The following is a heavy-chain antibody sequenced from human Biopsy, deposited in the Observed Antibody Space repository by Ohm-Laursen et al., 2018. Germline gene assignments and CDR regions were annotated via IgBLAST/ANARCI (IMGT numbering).Heavy chain of an antibody. CDR3: ARHGSQGYCTGGSCVDY. CDR2: LYYRGNT. Sequence: SDTLSLTCTVSGGSISSNYYYWGWLRQPPGKGLEWIGSLYYRGNTNYNPSLKSRVTISVDTSKNQFSLKLSSATAADTAVFYCARHGSQGYCTGGSCVDYWGQGGLVTVSS. J-gene: IGHJ4*02. D-gene: IGHD2-15*01. V-gene: IGHV4-39*01. CDR1: GGSISSNYYY.